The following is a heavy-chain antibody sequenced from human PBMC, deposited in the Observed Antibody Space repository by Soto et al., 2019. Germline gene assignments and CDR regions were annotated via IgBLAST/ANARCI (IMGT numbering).Heavy chain of an antibody. J-gene: IGHJ6*02. CDR2: IYPGDSDT. V-gene: IGHV5-51*01. CDR1: GYSFTSYW. CDR3: ARRRYSSSYEFGYYYGMDV. D-gene: IGHD6-13*01. Sequence: GESLKISCKGSGYSFTSYWIGWVRQMPGKGLEWMGIIYPGDSDTRYSPSFQGQVTISADKSISTAYLQWSSLKASDTAMYYCARRRYSSSYEFGYYYGMDVWGQGTTVTVSS.